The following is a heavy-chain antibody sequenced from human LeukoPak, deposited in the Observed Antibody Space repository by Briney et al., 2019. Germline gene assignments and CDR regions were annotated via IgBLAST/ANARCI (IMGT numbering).Heavy chain of an antibody. V-gene: IGHV3-48*03. Sequence: QAPGKXLEGVSYLSSIDSPRTYADSVKRRFTISRDNAKISLYLEMNSLRAEDTAVYYCAREIVSAVAGNFDYWGQGTLVTVSS. CDR3: AREIVSAVAGNFDY. J-gene: IGHJ4*02. CDR2: LSSIDSPR. D-gene: IGHD6-19*01.